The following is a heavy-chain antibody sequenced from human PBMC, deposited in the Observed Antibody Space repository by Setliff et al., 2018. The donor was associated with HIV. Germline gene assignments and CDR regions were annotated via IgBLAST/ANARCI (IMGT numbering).Heavy chain of an antibody. CDR3: ARVDCSSTSCYRDYYYYMYV. Sequence: PSETLSLTCTVSGGSISSSSYYWGWIRQPPGKGLEWIGSIYYRGSTYYNPSLKNRVTISVDTSKNQFSLKLSSVTAADTAVYYCARVDCSSTSCYRDYYYYMYVWGKGTTVTVSS. D-gene: IGHD2-2*01. CDR1: GGSISSSSYY. J-gene: IGHJ6*03. V-gene: IGHV4-39*01. CDR2: IYYRGST.